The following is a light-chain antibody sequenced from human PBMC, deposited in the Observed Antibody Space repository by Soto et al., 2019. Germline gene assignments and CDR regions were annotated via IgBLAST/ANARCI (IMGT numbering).Light chain of an antibody. CDR3: QPYNNWPLT. V-gene: IGKV3-15*01. J-gene: IGKJ4*02. Sequence: EVVMRQSPATLSGSPGEGATLSCRASQGIGDTLAWYQHKPGQTPRLLIYDTSTRATGVPTRFSGSRSGAEFTLTINRLQSEDFAVYYCQPYNNWPLTFGGGTKVDIK. CDR1: QGIGDT. CDR2: DTS.